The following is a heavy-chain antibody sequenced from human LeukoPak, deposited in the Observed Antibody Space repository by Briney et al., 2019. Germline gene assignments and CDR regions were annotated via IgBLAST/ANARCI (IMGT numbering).Heavy chain of an antibody. Sequence: PSETLSLTCTVSGGSISSYYWSWIRQPPGKGLEWIGYIYYSGSTNYNPSLKSRVTISVDTSKNQFSLKLSSVTAADTAVYYCVGGYGDLYYFDYWGQGTLVTVSS. CDR2: IYYSGST. V-gene: IGHV4-59*01. CDR3: VGGYGDLYYFDY. CDR1: GGSISSYY. J-gene: IGHJ4*02. D-gene: IGHD4-17*01.